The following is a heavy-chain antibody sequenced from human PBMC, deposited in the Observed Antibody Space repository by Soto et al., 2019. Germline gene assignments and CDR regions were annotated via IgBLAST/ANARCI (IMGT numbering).Heavy chain of an antibody. CDR2: IYWDDDK. J-gene: IGHJ5*02. CDR1: GFSLTTRGVG. Sequence: QITLKESGPTLVKPTQTLTLTCTFSGFSLTTRGVGVGWIRQPPGKALAGLALIYWDDDKTYSPSLQSSLSITKDTSKNKVVLTMTNVDTVDTATEYCAHRPNYYQCDWFDPWGQGTLVSVSS. D-gene: IGHD3-10*01. CDR3: AHRPNYYQCDWFDP. V-gene: IGHV2-5*02.